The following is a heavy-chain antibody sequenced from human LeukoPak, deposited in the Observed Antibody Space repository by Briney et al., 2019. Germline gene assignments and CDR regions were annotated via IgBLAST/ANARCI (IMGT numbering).Heavy chain of an antibody. Sequence: PSETLSLTCTVSGGSISSSSYYWGWIRQPPGKGLEWIGSIYYSGSTYYNPSLKSRVTISVDTSKNQFSLKLSSVTAADTAVYYCASLSIEVRGVIGWFDPWGQGTLVTVSS. J-gene: IGHJ5*02. CDR2: IYYSGST. V-gene: IGHV4-39*01. CDR1: GGSISSSSYY. CDR3: ASLSIEVRGVIGWFDP. D-gene: IGHD3-10*01.